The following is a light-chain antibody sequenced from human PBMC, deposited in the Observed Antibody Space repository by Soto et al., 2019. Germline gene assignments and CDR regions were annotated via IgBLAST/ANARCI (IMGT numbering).Light chain of an antibody. CDR2: EVT. CDR1: SSDVGAYNY. J-gene: IGLJ2*01. CDR3: SSYTSGSTLVV. Sequence: QSVLTRPASVSGSPGQSITISCTGSSSDVGAYNYVSWYQQHPGKAPRLMIYEVTNRPSGVSNRFSGSKSGNTASLTISGLRAEDEADYYCSSYTSGSTLVVFGVGTTLTVL. V-gene: IGLV2-14*01.